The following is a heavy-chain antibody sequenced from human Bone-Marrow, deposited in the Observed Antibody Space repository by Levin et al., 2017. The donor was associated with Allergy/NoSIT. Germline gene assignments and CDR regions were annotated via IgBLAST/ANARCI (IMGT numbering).Heavy chain of an antibody. CDR2: ISSNGGST. D-gene: IGHD5-18*01. CDR3: VKAKYSYGPRFDY. Sequence: GGSLRLSCSASGFTFSSYAMHWVRQAPGKGLEYVSAISSNGGSTYYADSVKGRFTISRDNSKNTLYLQMSSLRAEDTAVYYCVKAKYSYGPRFDYWGQGTLVTVSS. V-gene: IGHV3-64D*06. CDR1: GFTFSSYA. J-gene: IGHJ4*02.